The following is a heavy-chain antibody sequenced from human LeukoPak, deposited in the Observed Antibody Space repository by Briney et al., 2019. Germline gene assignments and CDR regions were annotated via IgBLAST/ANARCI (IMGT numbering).Heavy chain of an antibody. CDR1: GFTFSSYS. Sequence: GGSLRLSCAASGFTFSSYSMNWVRQAPGKWLEWVSSISSSSSYIYYADSVKGRFTISRDNAKNSLYLQMNSLRAEDTAVYYCARDGAAAGNRLFDYWGQGTLVTVSS. CDR3: ARDGAAAGNRLFDY. CDR2: ISSSSSYI. J-gene: IGHJ4*02. D-gene: IGHD6-13*01. V-gene: IGHV3-21*01.